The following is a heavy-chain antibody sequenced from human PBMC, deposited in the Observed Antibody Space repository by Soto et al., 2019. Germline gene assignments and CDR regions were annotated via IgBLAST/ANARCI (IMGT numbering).Heavy chain of an antibody. CDR3: KVRDEVTSSYINH. CDR2: VCYSGTS. CDR1: GGSIRGINYC. Sequence: PSETLSRTCRVSGGSIRGINYCWRWIREPRGEALEWIGTVCYSGTSYFNPSLKSRVTTCVYTSKHQLTLSLRSVTAAETATYFCKVRDEVTSSYINHWGRGTLVTVS. J-gene: IGHJ4*02. D-gene: IGHD2-21*02. V-gene: IGHV4-39*01.